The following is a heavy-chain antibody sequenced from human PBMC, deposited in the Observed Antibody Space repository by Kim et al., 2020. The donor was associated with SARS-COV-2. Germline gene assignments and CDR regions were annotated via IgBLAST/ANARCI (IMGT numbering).Heavy chain of an antibody. CDR3: AGEGCSSGSDAFDM. CDR2: ILYDGSKK. J-gene: IGHJ3*02. CDR1: EITFSNCA. D-gene: IGHD3-10*02. Sequence: GGSLRLSCAAPEITFSNCAMHWVRQAPGKGLEWVAVILYDGSKKFYADSVKGRFIISRDNPKNTLYLQMNSLRAEDTAVYYCAGEGCSSGSDAFDMWGQGTMVTVSS. V-gene: IGHV3-30*04.